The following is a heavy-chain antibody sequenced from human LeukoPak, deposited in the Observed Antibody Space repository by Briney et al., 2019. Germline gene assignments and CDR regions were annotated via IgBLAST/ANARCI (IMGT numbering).Heavy chain of an antibody. CDR3: ARAWEYYHDSSDYYAFDY. CDR1: GGSISSSSYY. V-gene: IGHV4-39*07. Sequence: SETLSLTCTVSGGSISSSSYYWGWIRQPPGKGLEWIGSIYYSGSTYYNPSLKSRVTISVDTSKNQFSLKLSSVTAADTAVYYCARAWEYYHDSSDYYAFDYWGQGTLVTVSS. J-gene: IGHJ4*02. D-gene: IGHD3-22*01. CDR2: IYYSGST.